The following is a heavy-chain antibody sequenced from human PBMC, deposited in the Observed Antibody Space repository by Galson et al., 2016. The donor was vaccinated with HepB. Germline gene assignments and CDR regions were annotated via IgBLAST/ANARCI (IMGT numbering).Heavy chain of an antibody. Sequence: SLRLSCAASGFTFTNSAMSWVRRAPGKGLEWVSAISETGASTYYADSVKGRFTISRDNSKNTMYLQMNSLRAEDTALYYCAKETYHYDSSGARGYFQHWGKGMLVT. D-gene: IGHD3-22*01. CDR2: ISETGAST. CDR1: GFTFTNSA. J-gene: IGHJ1*01. CDR3: AKETYHYDSSGARGYFQH. V-gene: IGHV3-23*01.